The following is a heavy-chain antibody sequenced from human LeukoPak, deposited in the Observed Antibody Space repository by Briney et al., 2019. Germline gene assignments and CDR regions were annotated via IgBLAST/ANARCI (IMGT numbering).Heavy chain of an antibody. CDR2: IKQDGSEK. CDR3: ARAPAGRLYYYYYYMDV. J-gene: IGHJ6*03. CDR1: GFTFSSYW. D-gene: IGHD2-2*01. Sequence: GGSLRLSCAASGFTFSSYWMSWVRQAPGKGLEWVANIKQDGSEKYYVDSVKGRFTISRDNAKNSLYLQMNSLRAEDTAVYYCARAPAGRLYYYYYYMDVWGKGTTVTVSS. V-gene: IGHV3-7*01.